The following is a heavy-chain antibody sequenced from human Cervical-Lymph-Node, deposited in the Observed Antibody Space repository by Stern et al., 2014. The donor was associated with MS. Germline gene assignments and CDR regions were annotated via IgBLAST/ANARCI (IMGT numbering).Heavy chain of an antibody. CDR2: ISDCGGIR. V-gene: IGHV3-11*01. D-gene: IGHD3-16*01. CDR3: ARGMIAFGGVLAADS. Sequence: EQLVESGGGLVRPGGSLRLSCVASGFTLGEFYMNWIRQAPGKGLAWVSFISDCGGIRYDVDSVKGRFTISRDTAKNSIFLQMDSLSAEDTAVYYCARGMIAFGGVLAADSWGQGTLVAVSS. J-gene: IGHJ5*02. CDR1: GFTLGEFY.